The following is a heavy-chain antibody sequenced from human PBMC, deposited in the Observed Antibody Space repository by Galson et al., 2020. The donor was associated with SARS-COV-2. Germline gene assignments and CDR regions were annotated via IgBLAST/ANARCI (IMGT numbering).Heavy chain of an antibody. Sequence: SETLSLTCTVSGASISSGDYYWNWIRQPPGKGLEWIGYIYYRGITYYNPSLKSRVSISVDTSKNQFSLKLNSVSAADTAVYYCARDRFTLYSDNRGPHDACDIWGQGTTVAVSS. D-gene: IGHD3-22*01. V-gene: IGHV4-30-4*08. CDR1: GASISSGDYY. CDR2: IYYRGIT. J-gene: IGHJ3*02. CDR3: ARDRFTLYSDNRGPHDACDI.